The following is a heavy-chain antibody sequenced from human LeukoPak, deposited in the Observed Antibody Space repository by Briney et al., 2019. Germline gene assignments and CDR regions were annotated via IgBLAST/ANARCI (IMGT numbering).Heavy chain of an antibody. V-gene: IGHV3-7*01. J-gene: IGHJ4*02. Sequence: GGSLRLSCAASEFTFSSYWMTWVRQAPGKGLEWVANIKEDGSEKYYEDSVKGRFTISRDNTKNLLYLEMNRLRAEDTAVYYCARYRLVWLPAPVFDYWGQGTLVTVSS. CDR1: EFTFSSYW. CDR3: ARYRLVWLPAPVFDY. D-gene: IGHD6-19*01. CDR2: IKEDGSEK.